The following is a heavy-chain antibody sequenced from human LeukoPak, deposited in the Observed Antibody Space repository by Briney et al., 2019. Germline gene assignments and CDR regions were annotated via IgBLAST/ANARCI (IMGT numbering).Heavy chain of an antibody. CDR1: GDTSTSYA. Sequence: ASLKPSSKASGDTSTSYAIHWVRQAPGQRLGWMGWINAVNGNTKYTQKFQGRVTITRDTSASTAYMELSSLRSADTAVYYCARVNEYSYGLNWFEPWGQRTLVTVSS. V-gene: IGHV1-3*01. D-gene: IGHD5-18*01. J-gene: IGHJ5*02. CDR3: ARVNEYSYGLNWFEP. CDR2: INAVNGNT.